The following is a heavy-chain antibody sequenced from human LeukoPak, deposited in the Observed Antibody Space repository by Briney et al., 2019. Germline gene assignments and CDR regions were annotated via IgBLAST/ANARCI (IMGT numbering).Heavy chain of an antibody. CDR3: VRGAGRDGFNP. CDR1: GYSISSGYY. V-gene: IGHV4-38-2*01. J-gene: IGHJ5*02. Sequence: SETLSLTCAVSGYSISSGYYWGWIRQPPGKGLEWIGSIYHSGSTYYNPSLKSRVTMSVDTSKNQFSLRLTSVTAADTAMYYCVRGAGRDGFNPRGQGTLVTVSS. D-gene: IGHD5-24*01. CDR2: IYHSGST.